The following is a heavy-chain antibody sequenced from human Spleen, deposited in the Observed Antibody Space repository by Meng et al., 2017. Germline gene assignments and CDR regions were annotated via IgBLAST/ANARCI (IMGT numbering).Heavy chain of an antibody. CDR3: AREDSGGFDY. J-gene: IGHJ4*02. D-gene: IGHD4-23*01. Sequence: GGSLRLSCAASGFTFSDYTMNWVRQAPGKGLEWVSYISSSSSFIYYADSMKGRFTISRDNARNSLYLQMDSLRAEDTAVYYCAREDSGGFDYWGQGTLVTVSS. CDR2: ISSSSSFI. CDR1: GFTFSDYT. V-gene: IGHV3-21*01.